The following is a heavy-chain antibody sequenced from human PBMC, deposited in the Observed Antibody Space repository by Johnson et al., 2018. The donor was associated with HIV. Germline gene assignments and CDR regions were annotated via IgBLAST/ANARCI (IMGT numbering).Heavy chain of an antibody. CDR1: GFIVSTKY. CDR3: ARIKYYYDSSGYYREARGAFDI. CDR2: IGTAGDT. V-gene: IGHV3-13*01. D-gene: IGHD3-22*01. Sequence: VQLVESGGGLVQPGGSLRLSCAASGFIVSTKYMSWVRQAPGKGLEWVSAIGTAGDTYYPGSVKGRFTISRENAKNSLYLQMNSLTVEDTALYYCARIKYYYDSSGYYREARGAFDIWGQGTRVTVSS. J-gene: IGHJ3*02.